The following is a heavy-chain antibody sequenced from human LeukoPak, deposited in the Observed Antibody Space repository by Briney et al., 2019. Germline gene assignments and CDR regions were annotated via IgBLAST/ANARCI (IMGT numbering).Heavy chain of an antibody. J-gene: IGHJ4*02. CDR2: IYPGDSDT. CDR1: GYSFTSYW. D-gene: IGHD3-16*01. CDR3: ARLRTHYDYVWGSYKTNKYFDY. V-gene: IGHV5-51*01. Sequence: GESLKISCKGSGYSFTSYWIGWVRQMPGKGLEWMGIIYPGDSDTRYSPSFQGQVTISADKSISTAYLQWSSLKASDTAMYYCARLRTHYDYVWGSYKTNKYFDYWGQGTLVTVSS.